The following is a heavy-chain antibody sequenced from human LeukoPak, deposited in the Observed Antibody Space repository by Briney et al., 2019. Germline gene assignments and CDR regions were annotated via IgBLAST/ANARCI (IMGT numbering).Heavy chain of an antibody. D-gene: IGHD2-2*01. V-gene: IGHV1-2*02. CDR1: GYTFTDYY. Sequence: ASVTVSCKASGYTFTDYYMHWVRQAPGQGLEWMGWINPNSGDTNYIQKFQGRVTMTRDTSINTVYMEVNRLSSDDTAVYYCARYCSRTSCTNDYWGQGTLVTVSS. J-gene: IGHJ4*02. CDR2: INPNSGDT. CDR3: ARYCSRTSCTNDY.